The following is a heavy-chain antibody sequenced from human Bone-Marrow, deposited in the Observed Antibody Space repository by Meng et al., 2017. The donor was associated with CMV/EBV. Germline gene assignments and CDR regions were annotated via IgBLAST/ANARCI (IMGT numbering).Heavy chain of an antibody. D-gene: IGHD3-3*01. J-gene: IGHJ6*02. CDR1: GFTFSGSA. CDR3: NLRFLDGYYYGMDV. V-gene: IGHV3-73*01. Sequence: GESLKISCAASGFTFSGSAMHWVRQASGKGLEWVGRIRSKANSYATAYAASVKGRFTISRDDSKNTAYLQMNSLKTEDTAVYYCNLRFLDGYYYGMDVWGQGTTVTFYS. CDR2: IRSKANSYAT.